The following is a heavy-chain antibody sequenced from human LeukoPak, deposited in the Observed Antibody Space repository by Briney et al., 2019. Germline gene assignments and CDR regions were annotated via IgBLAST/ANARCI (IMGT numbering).Heavy chain of an antibody. J-gene: IGHJ4*02. CDR2: ISWNSGSI. CDR3: AKALHYYYDSSGSFDY. Sequence: GRSLRLSCAASGFTFDDYAMHWVRQAPGKGLEWVPGISWNSGSIGYADSVKGRFTISRDNAKNSLYLQMNSLRAEDTALYYCAKALHYYYDSSGSFDYWGQGTLVTVSS. V-gene: IGHV3-9*01. CDR1: GFTFDDYA. D-gene: IGHD3-22*01.